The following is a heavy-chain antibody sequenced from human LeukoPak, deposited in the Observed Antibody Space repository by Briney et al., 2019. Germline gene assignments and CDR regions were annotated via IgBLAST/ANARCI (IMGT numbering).Heavy chain of an antibody. CDR1: GFTFSSYS. D-gene: IGHD6-13*01. V-gene: IGHV3-48*01. CDR2: ISSSSSTI. CDR3: ARDFGSWYEYFDY. Sequence: PGGSLRLSCAASGFTFSSYSMNWVRQAPGKGLEWVSYISSSSSTIYYADSVKGRFTISRDNAKNSLYLQMNSLRAEDTAVYYCARDFGSWYEYFDYWGQGTLVTVSS. J-gene: IGHJ4*02.